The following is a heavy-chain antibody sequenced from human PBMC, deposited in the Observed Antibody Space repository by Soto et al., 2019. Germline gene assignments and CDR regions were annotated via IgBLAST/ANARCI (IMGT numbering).Heavy chain of an antibody. CDR3: ARSRVAAHWYYMDV. J-gene: IGHJ6*03. CDR2: ILHDGNKK. Sequence: GGSLRLSCAASGFTFAHYAMHWVRHSPGKGLEWVAVILHDGNKKYYSDSVKGRFTISRDNSKNTLYLQMNSLRAEDTAVYYCARSRVAAHWYYMDVWGKGTTVTVSS. D-gene: IGHD6-6*01. V-gene: IGHV3-30*03. CDR1: GFTFAHYA.